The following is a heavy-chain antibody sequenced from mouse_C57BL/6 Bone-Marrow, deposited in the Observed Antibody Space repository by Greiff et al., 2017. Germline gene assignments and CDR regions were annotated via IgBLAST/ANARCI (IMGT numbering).Heavy chain of an antibody. CDR2: IDPENGDT. J-gene: IGHJ2*01. CDR3: TTPATYYFDY. V-gene: IGHV14-4*01. D-gene: IGHD1-1*01. CDR1: GFNIKDDY. Sequence: EVQLQQSGAELVRPGASVKFSCTASGFNIKDDYMHWVKQRPEQGLEWIGWIDPENGDTEYASKFQGKATITADTSSNTAYLQLSSLTSEDTAVYYCTTPATYYFDYWGQGTTLTVSS.